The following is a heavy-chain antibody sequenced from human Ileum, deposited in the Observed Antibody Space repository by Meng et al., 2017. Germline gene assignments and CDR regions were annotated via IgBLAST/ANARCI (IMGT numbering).Heavy chain of an antibody. J-gene: IGHJ4*02. V-gene: IGHV3-23*01. CDR3: AKYTDYCAAGCLTFVS. CDR2: ISGNSCYA. CDR1: GFTFRTNP. Sequence: GESLKIYCPASGFTFRTNPMTGVRQAPGKGLEWVSAISGNSCYAYHAASVRGRFTISRDNSKHTLFLQMNSLSAEDTPVYSCAKYTDYCAAGCLTFVSWGQGTLVTVSS. D-gene: IGHD4/OR15-4a*01.